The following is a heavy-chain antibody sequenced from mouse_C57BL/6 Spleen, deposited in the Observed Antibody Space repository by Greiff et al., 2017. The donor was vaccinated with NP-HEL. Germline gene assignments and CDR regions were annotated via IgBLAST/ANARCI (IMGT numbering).Heavy chain of an antibody. Sequence: QVQLQQPGTELVKPGASVKLSCKASGYTFTSYWMHWVKQRPGQGLEWIGNINPSNGGTNYNEKFKSKATLTVDKSSSTAYMQLSSLTSEYSAVYCCERSGPSAHATAWFAYWGQGTLVTVSA. D-gene: IGHD3-2*02. CDR3: ERSGPSAHATAWFAY. CDR2: INPSNGGT. CDR1: GYTFTSYW. J-gene: IGHJ3*01. V-gene: IGHV1-53*01.